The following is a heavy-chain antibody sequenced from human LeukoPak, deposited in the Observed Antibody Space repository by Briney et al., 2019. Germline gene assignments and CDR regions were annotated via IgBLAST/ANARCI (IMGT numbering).Heavy chain of an antibody. CDR2: INPRGGSA. J-gene: IGHJ6*02. CDR3: ARDPYSSSWYSDYYYYGMDV. Sequence: AASVKVSCKASGYTFTSYYMHWVRQAPGQGLEWMGIINPRGGSASSAQKFQGRVTLTRDTSTSTAYMELRSLRSDDTAVYYCARDPYSSSWYSDYYYYGMDVWGQGTTVTVSS. D-gene: IGHD6-13*01. V-gene: IGHV1-46*01. CDR1: GYTFTSYY.